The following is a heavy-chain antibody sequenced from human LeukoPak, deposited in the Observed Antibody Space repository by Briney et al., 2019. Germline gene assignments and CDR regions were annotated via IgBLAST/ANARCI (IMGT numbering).Heavy chain of an antibody. CDR3: ARTIGYCSSTSCYRDY. V-gene: IGHV1-69*02. J-gene: IGHJ4*02. CDR1: GGTFSSYT. CDR2: IIPILGIV. Sequence: SVKVSCNASGGTFSSYTISWVRQAPGQGIEWMGRIIPILGIVNYAQKFQGRVTITAYQSTSTAYMELCSLRSEDTAVYYCARTIGYCSSTSCYRDYWGQGTLVTVSS. D-gene: IGHD2-2*02.